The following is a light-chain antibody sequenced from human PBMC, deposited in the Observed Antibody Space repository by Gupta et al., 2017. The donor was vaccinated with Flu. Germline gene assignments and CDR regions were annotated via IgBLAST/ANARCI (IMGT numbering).Light chain of an antibody. CDR2: GAS. CDR3: QQDGSSLVT. Sequence: EIVLTQSPGTLSLSPGERATLSCRASQSVSSSYLAWYQQKPGQAPRLLIYGASSRATGLPDRFSGSGSGTDFTLTISILEPEDFAVYYCQQDGSSLVTFGRGTKVEIK. CDR1: QSVSSSY. V-gene: IGKV3-20*01. J-gene: IGKJ4*01.